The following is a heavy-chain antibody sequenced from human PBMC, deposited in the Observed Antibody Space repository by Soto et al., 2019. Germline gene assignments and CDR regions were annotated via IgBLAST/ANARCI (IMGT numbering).Heavy chain of an antibody. Sequence: GGSLRLSCAASGFTFSSYWMTWFRQAPGKGLEWVADMNQNGGEKYYVDSVKGRFIISRDNAKTSLYLQMNSLRAEDTAVYYCAKDWYHTIDSWGQGIPVTVSS. D-gene: IGHD1-20*01. CDR3: AKDWYHTIDS. J-gene: IGHJ4*02. CDR1: GFTFSSYW. V-gene: IGHV3-7*01. CDR2: MNQNGGEK.